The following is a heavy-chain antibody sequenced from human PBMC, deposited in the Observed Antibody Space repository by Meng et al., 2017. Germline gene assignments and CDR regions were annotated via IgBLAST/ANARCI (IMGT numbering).Heavy chain of an antibody. J-gene: IGHJ4*02. CDR3: ARATNWGDFDY. D-gene: IGHD7-27*01. V-gene: IGHV4-39*07. Sequence: SETLSLTCTVSRGSLTTKNCYWGWLRQPPGKGLEWIGTISLDGNTYYNPSLNSRVTITMHTSKNQFSLRMNSVTAADTAKCYCARATNWGDFDYWGQGTLVTVSS. CDR1: RGSLTTKNCY. CDR2: ISLDGNT.